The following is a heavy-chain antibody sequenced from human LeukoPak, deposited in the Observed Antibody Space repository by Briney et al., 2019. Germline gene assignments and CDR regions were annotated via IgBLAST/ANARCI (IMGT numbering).Heavy chain of an antibody. D-gene: IGHD6-13*01. V-gene: IGHV3-74*01. CDR1: RFTFSSYW. Sequence: PGGSLRLSCAASRFTFSSYWMHWVRQAPGKGLVWVSRINSDGSSISYADSVKGRFTISRDNAKNTLYLQMNNLRAEDTAVYYCAARYSSSWYVPYYYMDVWGKGTTVTVSS. J-gene: IGHJ6*03. CDR3: AARYSSSWYVPYYYMDV. CDR2: INSDGSSI.